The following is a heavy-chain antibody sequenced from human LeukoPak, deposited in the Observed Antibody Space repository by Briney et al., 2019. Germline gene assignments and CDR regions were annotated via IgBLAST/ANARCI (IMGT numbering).Heavy chain of an antibody. CDR1: GFTFSNYW. Sequence: GGSLKLSCAASGFTFSNYWMHWVRQVPGKGLVWVSRINPGGSSTTYADSVKGRFTISRDNAKNTLYLQMNSLRAEDTAVYYCARSNQADDYWGQGTLVTVSS. CDR3: ARSNQADDY. D-gene: IGHD4-11*01. J-gene: IGHJ4*02. CDR2: INPGGSST. V-gene: IGHV3-74*01.